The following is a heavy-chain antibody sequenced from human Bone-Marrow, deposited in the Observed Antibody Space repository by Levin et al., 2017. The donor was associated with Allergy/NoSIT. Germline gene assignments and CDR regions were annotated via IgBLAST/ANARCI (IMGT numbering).Heavy chain of an antibody. J-gene: IGHJ5*02. Sequence: PGGSLRLSCTASGLTFSDNWFHWVRQAPGKGLVWVSRISSDGTDRKYGDSVKGRFTISRDDAKNTLYLQMNSLRVEDTAVYYCARDSYSSGTSWGQGTLVTVSS. CDR1: GLTFSDNW. D-gene: IGHD3-10*01. V-gene: IGHV3-74*01. CDR3: ARDSYSSGTS. CDR2: ISSDGTDR.